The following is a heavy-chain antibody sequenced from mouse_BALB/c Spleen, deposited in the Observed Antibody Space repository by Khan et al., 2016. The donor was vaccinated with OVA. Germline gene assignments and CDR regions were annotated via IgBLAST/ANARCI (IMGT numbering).Heavy chain of an antibody. CDR2: ISYNGST. Sequence: EVQLQESGPGLVKPSQSLSLTCTVTGYSITSDYAWNWIRQFPGNKLEWMGYISYNGSTSYNPSLKSRISITRDTSKNQFFLQLNSVTTEDTATYYCARSIMANWGQGTTLTVSS. J-gene: IGHJ2*01. V-gene: IGHV3-2*02. CDR3: ARSIMAN. CDR1: GYSITSDYA.